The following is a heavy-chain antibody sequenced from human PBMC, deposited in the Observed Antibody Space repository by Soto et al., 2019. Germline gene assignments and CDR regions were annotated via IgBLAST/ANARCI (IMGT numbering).Heavy chain of an antibody. Sequence: PSETLCLTCSVAGGSVSSYFWSWVRQPPGKGLEWIAYIYYSGSTNYNPFLKSRVTISVDASKNQFSLRLRSVTAADTAIYYCARLGGITMVGGVLTAFDIWGQGTMVTVSS. V-gene: IGHV4-59*08. D-gene: IGHD3-10*01. CDR1: GGSVSSYF. CDR3: ARLGGITMVGGVLTAFDI. CDR2: IYYSGST. J-gene: IGHJ3*02.